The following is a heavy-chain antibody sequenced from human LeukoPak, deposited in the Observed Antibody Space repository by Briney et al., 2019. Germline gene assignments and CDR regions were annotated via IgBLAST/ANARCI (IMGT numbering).Heavy chain of an antibody. D-gene: IGHD3-3*01. J-gene: IGHJ4*02. Sequence: GGSLRLSCAASGFTFSSYGMHWVRQAPGKGLEWVAFIRYDGSNKYYADSVKGRFTISRDNSKNTLYLQMNSLRAEDTAVYYCASPQLRFLEWLLYYWGQGTLVTVSS. CDR3: ASPQLRFLEWLLYY. CDR2: IRYDGSNK. CDR1: GFTFSSYG. V-gene: IGHV3-30*02.